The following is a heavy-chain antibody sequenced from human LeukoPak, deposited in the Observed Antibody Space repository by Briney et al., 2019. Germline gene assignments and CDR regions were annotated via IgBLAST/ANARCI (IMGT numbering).Heavy chain of an antibody. CDR2: ISGSGGST. J-gene: IGHJ4*02. D-gene: IGHD3-22*01. CDR3: ARDTYYYDSSGYYLGRSRFDY. Sequence: PGGSLRLSCAASGFTFSSYAMSWVRQAPGKGLEWVSAISGSGGSTYYADSVKGRFTISRDNSKNTLYLQMNSLRAEDTAVYYCARDTYYYDSSGYYLGRSRFDYWGQGTLVTVSS. V-gene: IGHV3-23*01. CDR1: GFTFSSYA.